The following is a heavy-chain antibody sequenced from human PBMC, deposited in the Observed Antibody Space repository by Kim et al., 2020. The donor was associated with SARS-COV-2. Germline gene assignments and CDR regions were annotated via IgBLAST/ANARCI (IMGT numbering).Heavy chain of an antibody. CDR1: GFTFSSYG. Sequence: GSLRLSCAASGFTFSSYGMHWVRQAPGKGLEWVAVISYDGSNKYYADSVKGRFTISRDNSKNTLYLQMNSLRAEDTAVYYCASPSGYYDILTGYLNDAFDIWGQGTMVTVSS. CDR3: ASPSGYYDILTGYLNDAFDI. V-gene: IGHV3-33*05. J-gene: IGHJ3*02. CDR2: ISYDGSNK. D-gene: IGHD3-9*01.